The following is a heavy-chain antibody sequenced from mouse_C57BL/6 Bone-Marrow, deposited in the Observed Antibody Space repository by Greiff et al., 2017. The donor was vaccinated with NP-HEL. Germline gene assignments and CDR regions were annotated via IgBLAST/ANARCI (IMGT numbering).Heavy chain of an antibody. CDR1: GYTFTSYW. CDR2: IHPNSGST. D-gene: IGHD2-4*01. J-gene: IGHJ3*01. CDR3: ARYSSMITRRWFAY. Sequence: QVQLQQSGAELVKPGASVKLSCKASGYTFTSYWMHWVKQRPGQGLEWIGMIHPNSGSTNYNEKFKSKATLTVDKSSSTAYMQLSSLTSEDSAVYYCARYSSMITRRWFAYWGQGTLVTVSA. V-gene: IGHV1-64*01.